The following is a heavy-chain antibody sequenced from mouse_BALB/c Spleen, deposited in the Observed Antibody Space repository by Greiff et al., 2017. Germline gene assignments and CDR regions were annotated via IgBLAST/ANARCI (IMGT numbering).Heavy chain of an antibody. J-gene: IGHJ3*01. Sequence: QVQLKQSGPGLVAPSQSLSITCTVSGFSLTSYGVHWVRQPPGKGLEWLGVIWAGGSTNYNSALMSRLSISKDNSKSQVFLKMNSLQTDDTAMYYCARDEGDYGSSYVKAYWGQGTLVTVSA. CDR3: ARDEGDYGSSYVKAY. CDR2: IWAGGST. V-gene: IGHV2-9*02. CDR1: GFSLTSYG. D-gene: IGHD1-1*01.